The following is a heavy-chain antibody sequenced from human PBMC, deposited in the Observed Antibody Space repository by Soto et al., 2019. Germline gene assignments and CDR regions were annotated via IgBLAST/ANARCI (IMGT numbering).Heavy chain of an antibody. J-gene: IGHJ4*02. CDR1: GFTFTRYS. CDR3: AKQVRDGTSSPYYFDY. V-gene: IGHV3-21*04. Sequence: PGGSLRLSCAASGFTFTRYSMNWVRQAPGKGLEWVSSISSTTNYIYYGDSMKGRFTISRDNSKNTLSLQMNSLRAEDTAVYYCAKQVRDGTSSPYYFDYWGQGTLVTVSS. D-gene: IGHD6-6*01. CDR2: ISSTTNYI.